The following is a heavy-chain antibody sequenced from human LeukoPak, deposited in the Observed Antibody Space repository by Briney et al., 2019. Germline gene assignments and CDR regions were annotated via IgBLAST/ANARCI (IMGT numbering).Heavy chain of an antibody. CDR3: ARAKNYPPYYFDY. Sequence: GGSLRLSCAASGFTVSSNYMSWVRQAPGKGLEWVSVIYSGGSTYYADSVKGRFTISSDNSKNTLYLQMNSLRAEDTAVYYCARAKNYPPYYFDYWGQGTLVTVSS. J-gene: IGHJ4*02. D-gene: IGHD1-7*01. CDR1: GFTVSSNY. CDR2: IYSGGST. V-gene: IGHV3-53*01.